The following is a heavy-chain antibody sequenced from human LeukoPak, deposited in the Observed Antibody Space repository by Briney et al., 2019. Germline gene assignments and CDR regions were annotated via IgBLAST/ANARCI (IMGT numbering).Heavy chain of an antibody. CDR3: ARGAVWLGQYGSGSYYNSNFDY. CDR2: ISAYNGNT. J-gene: IGHJ4*02. D-gene: IGHD3-10*01. V-gene: IGHV1-18*01. CDR1: GYTFTSYG. Sequence: ASVKVSCKASGYTFTSYGISWVRQAPGQGLEWMGWISAYNGNTNYVQKLQGRVTMTTDTSTGTAYMELGSLRSDDTAVYYCARGAVWLGQYGSGSYYNSNFDYWGQGTLVTVSS.